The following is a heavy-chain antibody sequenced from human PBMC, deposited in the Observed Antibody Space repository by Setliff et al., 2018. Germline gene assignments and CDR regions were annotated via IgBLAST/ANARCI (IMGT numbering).Heavy chain of an antibody. V-gene: IGHV3-74*01. D-gene: IGHD1-1*01. J-gene: IGHJ4*02. CDR1: GFSFSNYW. CDR2: INSDRSST. CDR3: ARDGHNVYYFDY. Sequence: GESLKISCAASGFSFSNYWMHWVRQAPGKGLVWVSRINSDRSSTNYADSVKGQFTVSRDNAKNTLYLQMNSLRAEDTAVYYCARDGHNVYYFDYWGLGTLVTVSS.